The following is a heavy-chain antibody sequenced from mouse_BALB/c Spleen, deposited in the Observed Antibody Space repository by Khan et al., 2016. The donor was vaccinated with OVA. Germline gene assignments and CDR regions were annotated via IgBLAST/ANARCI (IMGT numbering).Heavy chain of an antibody. V-gene: IGHV5-12-2*01. Sequence: EVELVESGGGLVQPGGSLKLSCAASGFTFSSYIMSWVRQTPEKRLEWVAYISNGGGSTYYLDTVKGRFTISRATAKNTLYLQMSSLKSEDTAMYYCARHGNYVSVDYWGQGTTLTVSS. CDR2: ISNGGGST. CDR1: GFTFSSYI. J-gene: IGHJ2*01. D-gene: IGHD2-1*01. CDR3: ARHGNYVSVDY.